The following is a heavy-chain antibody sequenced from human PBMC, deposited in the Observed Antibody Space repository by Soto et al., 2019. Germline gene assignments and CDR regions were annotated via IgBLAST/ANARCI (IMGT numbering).Heavy chain of an antibody. J-gene: IGHJ5*02. CDR1: GFAVSANY. Sequence: PGGSLRLSCAASGFAVSANYVSWVRQAPGKGLEWVSLIYTDGTTYYADSVKGRFTFSRDNSKNSLYLQMNSLRAEDTAVYYCTRVSSPLPDHFFDPWGPGTLVTVSS. D-gene: IGHD6-6*01. V-gene: IGHV3-53*01. CDR2: IYTDGTT. CDR3: TRVSSPLPDHFFDP.